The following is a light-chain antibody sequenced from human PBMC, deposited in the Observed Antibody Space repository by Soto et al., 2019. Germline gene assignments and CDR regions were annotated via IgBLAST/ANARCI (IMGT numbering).Light chain of an antibody. Sequence: EVVLTQSPGTLSLSPGERDTLSCRASQSISSSYLAWYQQRPGQAPRLLIHGASSRATGIPDRFSGSGSGTDFTLTISRLEPEDFAVYYCQQYGISSHTFGQGTKLEIK. CDR2: GAS. J-gene: IGKJ2*01. CDR1: QSISSSY. CDR3: QQYGISSHT. V-gene: IGKV3-20*01.